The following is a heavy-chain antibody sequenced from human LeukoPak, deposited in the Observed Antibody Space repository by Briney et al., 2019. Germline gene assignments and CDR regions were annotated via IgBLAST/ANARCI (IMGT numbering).Heavy chain of an antibody. Sequence: GGSLRLSCAASGFTFSSYAMSWVRQAPGKGLEWVSAISGSGGSTYYADSVKGRFTISRDNSKNTPYLQMNSLRAEDTAVYYCAKQQYYYDSSGYFDYWGQGTLVTVSS. CDR3: AKQQYYYDSSGYFDY. J-gene: IGHJ4*02. D-gene: IGHD3-22*01. CDR1: GFTFSSYA. CDR2: ISGSGGST. V-gene: IGHV3-23*01.